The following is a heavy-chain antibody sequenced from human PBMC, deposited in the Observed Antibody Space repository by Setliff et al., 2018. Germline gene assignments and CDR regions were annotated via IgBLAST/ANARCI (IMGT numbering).Heavy chain of an antibody. CDR3: AISTIFGVVSPTPDAFDI. D-gene: IGHD3-3*01. V-gene: IGHV1-18*01. Sequence: ASVKVSCKASGYTFTGYGISWVRQAPGQGLEWMGWISAYNGNTNYAQKLQGRVTMTTDTSTSTAYMELRSLRSDDTAVYYCAISTIFGVVSPTPDAFDIWGQGTMVTVS. CDR2: ISAYNGNT. CDR1: GYTFTGYG. J-gene: IGHJ3*02.